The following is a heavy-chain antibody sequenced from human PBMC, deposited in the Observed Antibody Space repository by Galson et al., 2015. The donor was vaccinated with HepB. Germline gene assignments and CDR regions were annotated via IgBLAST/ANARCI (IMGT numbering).Heavy chain of an antibody. Sequence: SVKVSCKASGGTFSSYAISWVRQAPGQGLEWMGGIIPIFGTATYAQKFQGRVTITADKSTSTAYMELSSLRSEDTAVYYCARGLQKQPFDSWGQGTLVTVSS. CDR3: ARGLQKQPFDS. D-gene: IGHD6-13*01. CDR2: IIPIFGTA. CDR1: GGTFSSYA. J-gene: IGHJ4*02. V-gene: IGHV1-69*06.